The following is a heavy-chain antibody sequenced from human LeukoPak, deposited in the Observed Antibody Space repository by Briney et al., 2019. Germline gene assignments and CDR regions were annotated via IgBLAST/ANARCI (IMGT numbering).Heavy chain of an antibody. CDR3: AGAGSYYYYFDY. CDR1: GFTFSSYA. CDR2: ISYDGSNK. V-gene: IGHV3-30-3*01. J-gene: IGHJ4*02. D-gene: IGHD1-26*01. Sequence: GRSLRLSCAASGFTFSSYAMHWVRQAPGKGLEWVAVISYDGSNKYYADSVKGRFTISRDNSKNTLYLQMNSLRAEDTAVYYCAGAGSYYYYFDYWGQGTLVTVSS.